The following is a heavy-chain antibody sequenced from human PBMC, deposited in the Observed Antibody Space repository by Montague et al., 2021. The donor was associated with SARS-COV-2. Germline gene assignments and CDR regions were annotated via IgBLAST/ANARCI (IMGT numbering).Heavy chain of an antibody. CDR2: IYYSGST. V-gene: IGHV4-39*01. J-gene: IGHJ2*01. Sequence: SDTLSLTCTVSGGSISSSSYYWGWIRQPPGKGLEWIGSIYYSGSTYYNPSLKSRVTISVDTSKSQFSLKLSSVTAADTAVYYCARHRAAAGIWYFDLWGRGTLVTVSS. D-gene: IGHD6-13*01. CDR1: GGSISSSSYY. CDR3: ARHRAAAGIWYFDL.